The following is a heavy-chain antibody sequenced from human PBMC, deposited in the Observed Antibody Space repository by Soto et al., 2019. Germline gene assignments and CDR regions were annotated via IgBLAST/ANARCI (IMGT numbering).Heavy chain of an antibody. CDR1: QFSFSSYW. CDR3: VREPWGFSGTWYDY. CDR2: INHDGSKT. D-gene: IGHD6-13*01. J-gene: IGHJ4*02. V-gene: IGHV3-74*01. Sequence: GALRLSCAASQFSFSSYWMHWVRQVPGKGPAWVSRINHDGSKTEYADSVKGRFTISRDNTNNTLYLQMNSLRVEDTAMYYCVREPWGFSGTWYDYWGQGTLVTVSS.